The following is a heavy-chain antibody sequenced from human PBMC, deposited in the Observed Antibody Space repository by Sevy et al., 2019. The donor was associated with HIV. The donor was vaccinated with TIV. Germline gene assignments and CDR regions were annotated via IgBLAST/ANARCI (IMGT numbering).Heavy chain of an antibody. CDR1: GFTFSDYG. D-gene: IGHD1-1*01. V-gene: IGHV3-23*01. CDR3: GKRRTTGMTDWFDS. CDR2: ISNSGACK. Sequence: GGSLRLSCAASGFTFSDYGMTWVRQAPGKGLECVSSISNSGACKYDAAAVKGRFIISRDNSKNTVYLQMNSLRAEDTALYYCGKRRTTGMTDWFDSWGQGTLVTVSS. J-gene: IGHJ5*01.